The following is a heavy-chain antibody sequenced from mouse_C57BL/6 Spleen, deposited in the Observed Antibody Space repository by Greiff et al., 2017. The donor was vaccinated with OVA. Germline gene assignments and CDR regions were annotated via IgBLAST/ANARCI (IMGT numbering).Heavy chain of an antibody. D-gene: IGHD2-1*01. CDR2: IDPETGGT. CDR1: GYTFTDYE. V-gene: IGHV1-15*01. CDR3: TRVYYGNGFAY. J-gene: IGHJ3*01. Sequence: QVQLQQSGAELVRPGASVTLSCKASGYTFTDYEMHWVKQTPVHGLEWIGAIDPETGGTAYNQKFKGKAILTADKSSSTAYMELRSLTSEDSAVYYCTRVYYGNGFAYWGQGTLVTVSA.